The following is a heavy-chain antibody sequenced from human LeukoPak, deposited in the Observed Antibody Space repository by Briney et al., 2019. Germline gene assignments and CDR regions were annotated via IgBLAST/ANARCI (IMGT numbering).Heavy chain of an antibody. CDR2: IYYSGST. D-gene: IGHD6-19*01. CDR3: AGRSGWYTYYYYYYMDV. V-gene: IGHV4-59*12. J-gene: IGHJ6*03. Sequence: SETLSLTCTVSGGSIRSYYWSWIRQPPGKGLEWIGYIYYSGSTNYNPSLKSRVTISVDTSKNQFSLKLSSVTAADTAVYYCAGRSGWYTYYYYYYMDVWGKGTTVTISS. CDR1: GGSIRSYY.